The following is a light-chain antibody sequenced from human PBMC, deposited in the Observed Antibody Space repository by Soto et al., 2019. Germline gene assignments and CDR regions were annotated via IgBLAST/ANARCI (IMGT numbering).Light chain of an antibody. CDR2: DAF. Sequence: DIQMTQSPSSLSASVGDSVTMTCQASQDIKNFLNWYQQKPGKAPKLLIYDAFKLDTGVPSRFSGCGSGTDFTFAISSLQPEPIATYYCQQYDSLTPTFGGATKVEI. CDR3: QQYDSLTPT. J-gene: IGKJ4*01. CDR1: QDIKNF. V-gene: IGKV1-33*01.